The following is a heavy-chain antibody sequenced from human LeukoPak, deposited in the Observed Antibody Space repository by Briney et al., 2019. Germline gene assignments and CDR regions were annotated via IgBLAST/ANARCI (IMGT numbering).Heavy chain of an antibody. CDR2: IYYSGST. J-gene: IGHJ4*02. CDR1: GGSISSGDYY. CDR3: ARVKYTTRPFDY. V-gene: IGHV4-30-4*08. D-gene: IGHD1-1*01. Sequence: PSETLSLTCTVSGGSISSGDYYWSWIRQPPGKGLEWIGYIYYSGSTYYNPSLKSRLTISVDTSKSQFSLKLSSVTAADTAVYYCARVKYTTRPFDYWGQGTLVTVSS.